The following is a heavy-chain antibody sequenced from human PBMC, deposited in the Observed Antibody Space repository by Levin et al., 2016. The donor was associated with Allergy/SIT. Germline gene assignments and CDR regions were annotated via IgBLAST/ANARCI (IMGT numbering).Heavy chain of an antibody. D-gene: IGHD6-13*01. Sequence: GGSLRLSCAASGFTFSSYSMNWVRQAPGKGLEWVSSISSSSSYIYYADSVKGRFTISRDNAKNSLYLQMNSLRAEDTAVYYCARRDVGYSSSWYDYWGQGTLVTVSS. CDR1: GFTFSSYS. CDR3: ARRDVGYSSSWYDY. CDR2: ISSSSSYI. V-gene: IGHV3-21*01. J-gene: IGHJ4*02.